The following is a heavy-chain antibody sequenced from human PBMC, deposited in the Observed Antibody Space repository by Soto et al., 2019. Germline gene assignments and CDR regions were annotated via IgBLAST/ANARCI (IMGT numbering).Heavy chain of an antibody. D-gene: IGHD1-26*01. V-gene: IGHV4-39*01. Sequence: RSLTCTVSGGSISSSSYYWGWIRQPPGKGLEWIGSIYYSGSTYYNPSLKSRVTISVDTSKNQFSLKLSSVTAADTAVYYCARLLGAGLIDYWGQGTLVTVSS. CDR2: IYYSGST. J-gene: IGHJ4*02. CDR1: GGSISSSSYY. CDR3: ARLLGAGLIDY.